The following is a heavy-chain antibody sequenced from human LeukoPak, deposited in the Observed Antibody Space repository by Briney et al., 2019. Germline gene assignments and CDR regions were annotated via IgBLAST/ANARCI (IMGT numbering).Heavy chain of an antibody. J-gene: IGHJ4*02. CDR3: ATLWFGELLIDY. Sequence: GESLKISCKGSGYSFTSYWIRWVRQMPGKGLEWMGRIDPSDSYTNYSPSFQGHVTISADKSISTAYLQWSSLKASDTAMYYCATLWFGELLIDYWGQGTLVTVSS. CDR2: IDPSDSYT. D-gene: IGHD3-10*01. V-gene: IGHV5-10-1*01. CDR1: GYSFTSYW.